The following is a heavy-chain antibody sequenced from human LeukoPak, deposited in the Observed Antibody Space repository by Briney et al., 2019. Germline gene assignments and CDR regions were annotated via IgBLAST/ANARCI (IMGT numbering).Heavy chain of an antibody. J-gene: IGHJ4*02. Sequence: ASVKVSCKASGYTFTSYDINWVRQATGQGLEWLGWINTNTGNPTYARGFTGRFVFSLDTSVSTAYLQISSLKAEDTAVYYCARSPYSDYWGQGTLVTVSS. CDR3: ARSPYSDY. CDR1: GYTFTSYD. D-gene: IGHD1-26*01. CDR2: INTNTGNP. V-gene: IGHV7-4-1*02.